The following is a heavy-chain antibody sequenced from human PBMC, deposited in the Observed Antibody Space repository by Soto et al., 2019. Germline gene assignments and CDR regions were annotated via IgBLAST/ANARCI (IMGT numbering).Heavy chain of an antibody. CDR2: IIPIFGTA. Sequence: SVKVSCKASGGTFSSYAISWVRQAPGQGLEWMGGIIPIFGTANYAQKFQGRVTITADESTSTAYMELSSLRSEDTAVYYCYYYDSSGYYYGGIFDYWGQGTLVTVSS. V-gene: IGHV1-69*13. D-gene: IGHD3-22*01. CDR1: GGTFSSYA. J-gene: IGHJ4*02. CDR3: YYYDSSGYYYGGIFDY.